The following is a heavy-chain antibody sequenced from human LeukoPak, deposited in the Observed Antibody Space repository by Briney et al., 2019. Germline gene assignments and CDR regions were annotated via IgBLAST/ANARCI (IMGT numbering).Heavy chain of an antibody. CDR2: ISGSGGST. Sequence: AGGSLRLSCAASGFTFSSYAMSWVRQAPGKGLEWVSAISGSGGSTYYADSVKGRFTISRDNSKNTLYLQMNSLRAEDTAVYYCAKGARSREYHLTNWFDPWGQGTLVTVSS. D-gene: IGHD2-2*01. CDR1: GFTFSSYA. J-gene: IGHJ5*02. V-gene: IGHV3-23*01. CDR3: AKGARSREYHLTNWFDP.